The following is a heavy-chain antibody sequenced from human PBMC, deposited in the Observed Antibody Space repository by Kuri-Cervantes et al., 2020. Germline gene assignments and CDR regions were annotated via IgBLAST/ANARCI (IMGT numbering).Heavy chain of an antibody. D-gene: IGHD6-19*01. J-gene: IGHJ6*02. V-gene: IGHV3-9*01. CDR3: ARDLGLGYSSGWYAGYGMDV. CDR2: ITWNSDTI. Sequence: SLKISCAASGFTFDDYAMHWVRQSPGKGLEWVSGITWNSDTIDYADSVKGRFTISRDNSKNTLYLQMNSLRAEDTAVYYCARDLGLGYSSGWYAGYGMDVWGQGTTVTVSS. CDR1: GFTFDDYA.